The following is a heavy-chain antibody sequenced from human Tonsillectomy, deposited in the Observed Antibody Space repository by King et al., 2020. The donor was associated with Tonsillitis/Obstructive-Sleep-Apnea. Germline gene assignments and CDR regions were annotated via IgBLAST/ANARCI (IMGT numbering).Heavy chain of an antibody. V-gene: IGHV3-9*01. CDR2: ISWNSGDI. CDR3: AKDTGGFLNPYMDV. CDR1: GFTFDDYA. J-gene: IGHJ6*03. D-gene: IGHD3-3*01. Sequence: VQLVESGGALVQPGRSLRLSCAASGFTFDDYAMHWVRQAPGKGLECVSGISWNSGDIGYADSVKGRFTISRDNSKNSLYLQMNSLRAEDTALYYCAKDTGGFLNPYMDVWGKGNTGTVSS.